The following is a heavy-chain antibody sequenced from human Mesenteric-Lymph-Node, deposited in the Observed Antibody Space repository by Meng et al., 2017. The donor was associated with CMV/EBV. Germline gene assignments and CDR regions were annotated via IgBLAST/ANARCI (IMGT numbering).Heavy chain of an antibody. CDR1: GHNFANYW. D-gene: IGHD5-18*01. Sequence: GESLKISCTGSGHNFANYWIGWVRQIPGQGLEWVSFIHGSDSATMYSPSFQGQFTMSADKSTRTAYLQWSSLKVSDTATYYCARPNTLGYSSNYGLDVWGQGTTVTVSS. V-gene: IGHV5-51*01. CDR3: ARPNTLGYSSNYGLDV. CDR2: IHGSDSAT. J-gene: IGHJ6*02.